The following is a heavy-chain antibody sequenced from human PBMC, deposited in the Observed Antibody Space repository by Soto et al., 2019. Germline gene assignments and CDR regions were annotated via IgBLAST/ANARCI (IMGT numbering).Heavy chain of an antibody. J-gene: IGHJ5*02. V-gene: IGHV1-18*01. CDR1: GYTFTNYG. D-gene: IGHD3-10*01. Sequence: QVQLVQSGAEVKKPGASVKVSCKASGYTFTNYGISWVRQAPGQGLEWMGWINTYNGNTNHAQKLQGRVTMTTDTTTSTAYMELRSLRSDDTDVYYCARGVGSGTYYNQYNLFDPWGQGTLVTVSS. CDR2: INTYNGNT. CDR3: ARGVGSGTYYNQYNLFDP.